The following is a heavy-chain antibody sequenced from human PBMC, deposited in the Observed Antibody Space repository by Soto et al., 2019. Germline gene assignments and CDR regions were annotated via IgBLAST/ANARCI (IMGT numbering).Heavy chain of an antibody. Sequence: GGSLRLSCAASGFTFSSYGMHWVRQAPGKGLEWVAVIWYDGSNKYYADSVKGRFTISRDNSKNTLYLQMNSLRAEDTAVYYWARPSPQLLDFDYWAQGPRVTVSS. V-gene: IGHV3-33*01. CDR1: GFTFSSYG. CDR3: ARPSPQLLDFDY. D-gene: IGHD2-2*01. CDR2: IWYDGSNK. J-gene: IGHJ4*02.